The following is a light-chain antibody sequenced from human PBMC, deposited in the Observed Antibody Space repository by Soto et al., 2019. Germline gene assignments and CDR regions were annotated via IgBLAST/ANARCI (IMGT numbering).Light chain of an antibody. V-gene: IGLV1-44*01. CDR1: SSNIGTNT. CDR2: NNN. J-gene: IGLJ1*01. Sequence: QSVLTQPPSASETPGQRVTISCSGSSSNIGTNTVNWYQLLPGTAPKLLIYNNNQRPSGVPDRFSGSKSGTSASLAISGLQSEDEADYYCAAWDDSLKGFVFGTGTKVTGL. CDR3: AAWDDSLKGFV.